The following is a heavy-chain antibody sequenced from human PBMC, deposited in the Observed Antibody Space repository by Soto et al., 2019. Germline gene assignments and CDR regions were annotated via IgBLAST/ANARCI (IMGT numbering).Heavy chain of an antibody. V-gene: IGHV3-30*18. Sequence: GGSLRLSCAASGFTFSSYGMHWVRQAPGKGLEWVAVISYDGSNKYYADSVKGRFTISRDNSKNTLYLQMNSLRAEDTAVYYCAKDGRTSSSWGYNWFDPWGQGTLVTVSS. CDR3: AKDGRTSSSWGYNWFDP. D-gene: IGHD6-13*01. CDR2: ISYDGSNK. J-gene: IGHJ5*02. CDR1: GFTFSSYG.